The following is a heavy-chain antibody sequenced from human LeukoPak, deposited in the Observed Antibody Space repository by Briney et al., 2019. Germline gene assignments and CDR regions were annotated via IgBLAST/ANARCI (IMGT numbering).Heavy chain of an antibody. CDR1: GGSISSYY. CDR3: ARALAAAGTLWFDP. Sequence: KPSETLSLTCTVSGGSISSYYWSWIRQPPGKGLEWIGYIYYSGSTNYNPSLKSRVTISVDTSKIQFSLKLSSVTAADTAVYYCARALAAAGTLWFDPWGQGTLVTVSS. J-gene: IGHJ5*02. D-gene: IGHD6-13*01. CDR2: IYYSGST. V-gene: IGHV4-59*01.